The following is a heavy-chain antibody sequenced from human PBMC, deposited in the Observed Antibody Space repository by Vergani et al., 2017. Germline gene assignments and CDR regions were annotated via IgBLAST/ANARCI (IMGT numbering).Heavy chain of an antibody. V-gene: IGHV3-33*01. CDR3: ARDVRLLYNRFDP. CDR2: TWYDGNTK. D-gene: IGHD1-14*01. J-gene: IGHJ5*02. Sequence: QVQLVESGGGVVQPGRSLRLSCAASGYTFNQYGMHWVRQAPGKGLEWVAVTWYDGNTKQYADSVKGRFTISRDNSKSTMYLQMNSLSDEDTGVYYCARDVRLLYNRFDPWGQGTLVTVSS. CDR1: GYTFNQYG.